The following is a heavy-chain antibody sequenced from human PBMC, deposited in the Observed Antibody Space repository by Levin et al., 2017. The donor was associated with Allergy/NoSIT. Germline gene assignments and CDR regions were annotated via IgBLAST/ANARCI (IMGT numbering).Heavy chain of an antibody. J-gene: IGHJ4*02. V-gene: IGHV3-23*01. CDR3: AKDRGYSYGYRDADY. D-gene: IGHD5-18*01. CDR1: GVIFSTYG. Sequence: PGGSLRLSCAVSGVIFSTYGMSWVRQAPGKGLEWVSSISGSGGDTYYADSVRGRFTISRDNSENTLYLQMSSLRAEDTAVYYCAKDRGYSYGYRDADYWGQGTLVTVSS. CDR2: ISGSGGDT.